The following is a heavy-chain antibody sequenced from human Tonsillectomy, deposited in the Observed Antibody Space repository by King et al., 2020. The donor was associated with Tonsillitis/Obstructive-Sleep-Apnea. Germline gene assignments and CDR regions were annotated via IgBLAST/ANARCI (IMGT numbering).Heavy chain of an antibody. CDR3: ITVPGDYEDY. D-gene: IGHD2-21*02. Sequence: VQLVESGGGLVKPGGSLRLSCAASGLNFKNAWMSWVRQVPGKGLEWVGRIKSKTSGGAADYAAPVKGRFTISRDDSQDTLDLQMNSLKTEDTAVYYCITVPGDYEDYWGQGTPVSVSS. CDR1: GLNFKNAW. V-gene: IGHV3-15*01. J-gene: IGHJ4*02. CDR2: IKSKTSGGAA.